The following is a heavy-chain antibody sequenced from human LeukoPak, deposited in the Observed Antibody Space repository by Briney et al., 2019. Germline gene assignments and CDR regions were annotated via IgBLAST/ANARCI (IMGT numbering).Heavy chain of an antibody. CDR3: PRDDSTAVIRTGVAA. J-gene: IGHJ5*02. CDR2: ICHDGGQT. Sequence: GGSLRLSCAASGFTFNRFGMHWFRQASGKGLEWVAVICHDGGQTHYLNSVKGRFPICRDNSKSTVYLQMRSLRVEATAVYYCPRDDSTAVIRTGVAACGQGTLVTVS. CDR1: GFTFNRFG. D-gene: IGHD6-19*01. V-gene: IGHV3-33*01.